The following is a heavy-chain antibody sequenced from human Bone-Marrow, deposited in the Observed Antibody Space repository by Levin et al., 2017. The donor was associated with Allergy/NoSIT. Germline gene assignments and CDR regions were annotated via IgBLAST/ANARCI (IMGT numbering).Heavy chain of an antibody. Sequence: ASETLSLTCTVSGGSISSSSYYWGWIRQPPGKGLEWIGSIYYSGSTYYNPSLKSRVTISVDTSKNQFSLKLSSVTAADTAVYYCRVRCSGGSCYSPYYYYGMDVWGQGTTVTVSS. D-gene: IGHD2-15*01. CDR3: RVRCSGGSCYSPYYYYGMDV. J-gene: IGHJ6*02. V-gene: IGHV4-39*01. CDR1: GGSISSSSYY. CDR2: IYYSGST.